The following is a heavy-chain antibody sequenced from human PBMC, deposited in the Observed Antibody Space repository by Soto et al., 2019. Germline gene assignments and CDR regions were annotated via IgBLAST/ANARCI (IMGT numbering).Heavy chain of an antibody. CDR2: MNPNSGNT. V-gene: IGHV1-8*01. J-gene: IGHJ6*02. D-gene: IGHD3-16*01. Sequence: ASVKVSCKASGYTFTSYDINWVRQATGQGLEWMGWMNPNSGNTGYAQKFQGRVTMTRNTSISTAYMELSSLRSEDTAVYYCARRYYDYAYYYYGMDVWGQGTLVTVSS. CDR3: ARRYYDYAYYYYGMDV. CDR1: GYTFTSYD.